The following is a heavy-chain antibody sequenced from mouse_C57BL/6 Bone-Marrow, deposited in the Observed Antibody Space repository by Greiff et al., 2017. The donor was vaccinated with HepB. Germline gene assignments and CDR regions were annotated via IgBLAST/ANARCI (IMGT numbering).Heavy chain of an antibody. D-gene: IGHD1-1*01. V-gene: IGHV1-69*01. CDR1: GYTFTSYW. CDR2: IDPSDSYT. CDR3: ARADYYGSSYEFDY. Sequence: VQLKQPGAELVMPGASVKLSCKASGYTFTSYWMHWVKQRPGQGLEWIGEIDPSDSYTNYNQKFKGKSTLTVDKSSSTAYMQLSSLTSEDSAVYYCARADYYGSSYEFDYWGQGTTLTVSS. J-gene: IGHJ2*01.